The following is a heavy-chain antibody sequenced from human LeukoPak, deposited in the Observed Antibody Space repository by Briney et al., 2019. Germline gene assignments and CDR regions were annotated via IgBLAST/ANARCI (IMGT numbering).Heavy chain of an antibody. D-gene: IGHD1-20*01. CDR2: IKEDGSEK. Sequence: GGSLRLSCAASGFTFSTYWMMWSRQAPGKGLEWVSNIKEDGSEKYYVDSVKGRFTSSRDGAKNSLYLQMNSLRAEDSAVYYCARGLTVKAYWSQGTLVTVSS. CDR1: GFTFSTYW. CDR3: ARGLTVKAY. J-gene: IGHJ4*02. V-gene: IGHV3-7*01.